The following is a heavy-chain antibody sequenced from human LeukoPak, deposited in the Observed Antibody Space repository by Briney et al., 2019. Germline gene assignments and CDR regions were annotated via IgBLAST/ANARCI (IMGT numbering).Heavy chain of an antibody. J-gene: IGHJ5*02. D-gene: IGHD3-10*01. Sequence: GASVKVSCKASGYTFTGYYMHWVRQAPGQGLEWMGWINPNSGGTNYAQKFQGWVTMTRDTSIGTAYMELSRLRSDDTAVYYCARAGGDHGSWFDPWGQGTLVTVSS. CDR1: GYTFTGYY. CDR2: INPNSGGT. V-gene: IGHV1-2*04. CDR3: ARAGGDHGSWFDP.